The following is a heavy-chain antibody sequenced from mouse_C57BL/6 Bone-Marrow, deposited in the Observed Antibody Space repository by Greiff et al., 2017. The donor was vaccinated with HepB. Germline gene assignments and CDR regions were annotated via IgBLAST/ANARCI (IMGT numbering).Heavy chain of an antibody. CDR3: TRDYYGSRGYFDY. J-gene: IGHJ2*01. CDR2: ISSGGDYI. CDR1: GFTFSSYA. Sequence: EVQVVESGEGLVKPGGSLKLSCAASGFTFSSYAMSWVRQTPEKRLEGVAYISSGGDYIYYADTVKGRFTISRDNARNTLYLQMSSLKSEDTAMYYCTRDYYGSRGYFDYWGQGTTLTVSS. D-gene: IGHD1-1*01. V-gene: IGHV5-9-1*02.